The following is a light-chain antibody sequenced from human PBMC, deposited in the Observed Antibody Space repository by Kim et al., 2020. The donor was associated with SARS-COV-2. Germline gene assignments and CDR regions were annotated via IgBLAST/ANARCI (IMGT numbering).Light chain of an antibody. CDR3: QQYYSYPQP. CDR1: QGISSY. V-gene: IGKV1-8*01. CDR2: AAS. J-gene: IGKJ1*01. Sequence: ASTGDRVTITCRASQGISSYLAWYQQKPGKAPKLLIYAASTLQSGVPSRFSGSGSGTDFTLTISCLQSEDFATYYCQQYYSYPQPFGQGTKVDIK.